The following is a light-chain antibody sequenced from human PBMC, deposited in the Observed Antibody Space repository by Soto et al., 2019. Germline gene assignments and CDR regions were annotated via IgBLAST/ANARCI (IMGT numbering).Light chain of an antibody. CDR1: QSVSSN. CDR2: GTS. V-gene: IGKV3-15*01. J-gene: IGKJ1*01. Sequence: EIVMTQSPATLSVSPGETATLSCRASQSVSSNLAWYQQKPGQAPRLLIYGTSTKAPDIPARFSGSGSGTDFTLTISSLQSEYFAVYYCQQYNNFWTFGQGTKVEIK. CDR3: QQYNNFWT.